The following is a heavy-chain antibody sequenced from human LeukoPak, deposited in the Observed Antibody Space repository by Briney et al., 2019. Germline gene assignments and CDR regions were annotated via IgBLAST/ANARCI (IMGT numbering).Heavy chain of an antibody. CDR1: GGTFSSYA. Sequence: ASVKVSCKASGGTFSSYAISWVRQAPGQGLEWMGRIIPILGIANYAQKFRGRVTITADKSTSTAYMELSSLRSEDTAVYYCARRYFDWLLPNYYYYGMDVWGQGTTVTVSS. V-gene: IGHV1-69*04. J-gene: IGHJ6*02. CDR2: IIPILGIA. CDR3: ARRYFDWLLPNYYYYGMDV. D-gene: IGHD3-9*01.